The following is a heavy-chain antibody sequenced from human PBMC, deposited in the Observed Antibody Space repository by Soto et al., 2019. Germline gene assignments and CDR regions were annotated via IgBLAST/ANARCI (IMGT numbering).Heavy chain of an antibody. Sequence: SETLSLTCTVSGSSINSSGYYWGWIRQPPGKGLEWIGSMFYGVSTYYNPSLKSRVTVSVDTSKNQFSLNLRSVTAADTAVYYCARLPSRHLVDYWGQGTLVTAPQ. J-gene: IGHJ4*02. CDR1: GSSINSSGYY. D-gene: IGHD3-3*02. CDR3: ARLPSRHLVDY. V-gene: IGHV4-39*01. CDR2: MFYGVST.